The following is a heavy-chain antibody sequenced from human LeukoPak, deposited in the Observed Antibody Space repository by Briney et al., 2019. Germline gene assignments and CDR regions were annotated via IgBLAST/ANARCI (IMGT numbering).Heavy chain of an antibody. J-gene: IGHJ3*02. CDR3: ASGVHYSSGWIDI. D-gene: IGHD6-19*01. Sequence: GGSLRLSCAASGFTLSSNEMNWVRQAPGKGLEWLSYISSSGGTIHYVDSVKGRFTIPRDNAKNSLFLQMNSLGAEDTAVYYCASGVHYSSGWIDIWGQGTMVTVSS. CDR1: GFTLSSNE. CDR2: ISSSGGTI. V-gene: IGHV3-48*03.